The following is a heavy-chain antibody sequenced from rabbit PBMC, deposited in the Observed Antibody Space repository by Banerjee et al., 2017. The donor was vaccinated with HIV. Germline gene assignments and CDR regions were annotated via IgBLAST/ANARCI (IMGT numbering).Heavy chain of an antibody. J-gene: IGHJ3*01. CDR1: GFSFSGNYY. D-gene: IGHD4-2*01. CDR3: ARAGTYDAAGSTNALGL. V-gene: IGHV1S40*01. Sequence: QSLEESGGDLVKPGASLTLTCTASGFSFSGNYYMCWVRQAPGKGLEWIACIHIGSSGSTSYASWAKARFTISKTSSTTVTLQMTSLTAADTATYFCARAGTYDAAGSTNALGLWGQGTLRHRL. CDR2: IHIGSSGST.